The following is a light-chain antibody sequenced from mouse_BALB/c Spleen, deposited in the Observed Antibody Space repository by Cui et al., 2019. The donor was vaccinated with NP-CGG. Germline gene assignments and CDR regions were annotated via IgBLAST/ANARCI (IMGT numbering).Light chain of an antibody. J-gene: IGLJ1*01. CDR3: ALWYSNHWV. V-gene: IGLV1*01. CDR2: GTN. Sequence: AVVSQVSAHTTSPGGTVTLTCRSSTGAVTTSNYANWVQEKPDHLFTGLIGGTNNRAPGVPARFSGSLIGDKAALTITGAQTEDDAIYFCALWYSNHWVFGGGTKLTVL. CDR1: TGAVTTSNY.